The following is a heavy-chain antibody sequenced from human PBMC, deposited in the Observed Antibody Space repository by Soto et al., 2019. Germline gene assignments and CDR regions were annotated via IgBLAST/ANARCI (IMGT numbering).Heavy chain of an antibody. Sequence: PSETLSLTCGFSVAYISGADSYCFWIRKPPWKGLEWIGYIAYSGDTYYNPSLRRRVTISADRSENKFSLTLKSVTAADTAVYFYARDFERSAIGPWGQATSVIVSS. V-gene: IGHV4-31*11. CDR3: ARDFERSAIGP. CDR2: IAYSGDT. CDR1: VAYISGADSY. D-gene: IGHD3-9*01. J-gene: IGHJ5*02.